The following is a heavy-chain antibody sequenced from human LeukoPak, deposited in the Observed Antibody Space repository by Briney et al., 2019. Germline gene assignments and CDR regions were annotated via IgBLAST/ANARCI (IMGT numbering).Heavy chain of an antibody. J-gene: IGHJ4*02. CDR2: IYSGGST. CDR1: GFTVSSNY. Sequence: GGSLRLSCAASGFTVSSNYMSWVRQAPGKGLEWVSVIYSGGSTYYADSVKGRSTISRDNSKNTLYLQMNSLRAEDTAVYYCATIAAAGIFDYWGQGTLVTVSS. D-gene: IGHD6-13*01. CDR3: ATIAAAGIFDY. V-gene: IGHV3-53*01.